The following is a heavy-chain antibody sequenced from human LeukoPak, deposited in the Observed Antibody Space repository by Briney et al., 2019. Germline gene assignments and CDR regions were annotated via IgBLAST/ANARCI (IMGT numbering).Heavy chain of an antibody. CDR1: GFSFSSYV. V-gene: IGHV3-23*01. D-gene: IGHD3-10*01. Sequence: GGSLRLSCAASGFSFSSYVMSWVRQAPGKGLEWVSTISGSGGSTYSADSVKGRFTISRDNSKNTLYLQMNSLRAEDTAVYYCAKDRWGFGELLFDYWGQGTLVTVSS. CDR2: ISGSGGST. CDR3: AKDRWGFGELLFDY. J-gene: IGHJ4*02.